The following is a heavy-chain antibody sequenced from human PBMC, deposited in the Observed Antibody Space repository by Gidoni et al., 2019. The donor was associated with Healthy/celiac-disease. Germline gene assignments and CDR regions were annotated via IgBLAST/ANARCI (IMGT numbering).Heavy chain of an antibody. CDR2: IYYSWST. V-gene: IGHV4-39*01. D-gene: IGHD6-6*01. CDR3: ARRNIAARQLCAFAI. CDR1: GSSIRRSRSY. J-gene: IGHJ3*02. Sequence: LQLQESGPGLVKPSKTLSLTCTVSGSSIRRSRSYWCWIRQPPVKAREWVGRIYYSWSTYYNPSLKRRVTISLDTSKNQFSLKLSSVTAADTAVYYCARRNIAARQLCAFAIWGQGTMVTVSS.